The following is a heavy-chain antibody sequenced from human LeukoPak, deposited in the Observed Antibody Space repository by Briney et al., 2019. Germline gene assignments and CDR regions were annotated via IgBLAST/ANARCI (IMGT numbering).Heavy chain of an antibody. D-gene: IGHD2-15*01. CDR3: ASPGYCSGSSCYSGYFQH. CDR1: EFTVSTNY. V-gene: IGHV3-53*01. Sequence: GGSLRLSCAASEFTVSTNYMNWVRQAPGKGLEWVSVVYYDGNTYYADSVKGRFTISRDSSKNTLYLQMNSLRAGDTAVYYCASPGYCSGSSCYSGYFQHWGQGTLVTVSS. CDR2: VYYDGNT. J-gene: IGHJ1*01.